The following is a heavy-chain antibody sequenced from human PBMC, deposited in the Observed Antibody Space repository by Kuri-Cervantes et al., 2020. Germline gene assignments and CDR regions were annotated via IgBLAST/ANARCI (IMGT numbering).Heavy chain of an antibody. V-gene: IGHV3-21*01. D-gene: IGHD3-3*01. CDR1: GFTLSSYS. Sequence: GESLKISCAASGFTLSSYSMNWVRQAPGKGLEWVSSISSSSSYIYYADSVKGRFTISRDNAKNSLYLQMNSLRAEDTAVYYCARDGSITIFGVVSPWDYYYYYYMDVWGKGTTVTVSS. J-gene: IGHJ6*03. CDR2: ISSSSSYI. CDR3: ARDGSITIFGVVSPWDYYYYYYMDV.